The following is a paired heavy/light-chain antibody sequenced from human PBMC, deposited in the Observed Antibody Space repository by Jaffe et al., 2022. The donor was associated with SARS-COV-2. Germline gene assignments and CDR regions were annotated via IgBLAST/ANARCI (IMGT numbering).Heavy chain of an antibody. J-gene: IGHJ4*02. Sequence: EVQLLESGGGLVQPGGSRRLSCVTSGFNFKSYGMSWVRQPPGKGLEWVSGISASGRGTYYAESVRGRFSISRDNPGNTLYLQMDSLRVEDTAVYYCANNWDYWGQGTLVTVSS. CDR3: ANNWDY. CDR1: GFNFKSYG. V-gene: IGHV3-23*01. CDR2: ISASGRGT. D-gene: IGHD1-20*01.
Light chain of an antibody. CDR2: TDS. J-gene: IGLJ1*01. Sequence: QSVLTQPPSASGTPGLRVTISCSGSSSNIGTNTVNWFQQVPGTAPKLLIYTDSQRPAGVPDRFSGSKSGSSASLAISGLQSEDEADYYCAAWDNSLNGYVFGTGTKVTVL. CDR3: AAWDNSLNGYV. CDR1: SSNIGTNT. V-gene: IGLV1-44*01.